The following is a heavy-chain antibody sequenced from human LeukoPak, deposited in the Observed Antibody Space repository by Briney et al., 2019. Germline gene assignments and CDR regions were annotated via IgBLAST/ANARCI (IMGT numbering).Heavy chain of an antibody. Sequence: GGSLRLSCAASGFTFSSYAMSWVRQAPGKGLEWVSDVYSGGATYYADSVKGRFTIYRDISNNIVYLQMSSLRAEDTAVHYCTRVEETATTAAIIRKYSYYYYYMDVWGKGNTVTVSS. J-gene: IGHJ6*03. CDR1: GFTFSSYA. D-gene: IGHD4-11*01. V-gene: IGHV3-23*03. CDR3: TRVEETATTAAIIRKYSYYYYYMDV. CDR2: VYSGGAT.